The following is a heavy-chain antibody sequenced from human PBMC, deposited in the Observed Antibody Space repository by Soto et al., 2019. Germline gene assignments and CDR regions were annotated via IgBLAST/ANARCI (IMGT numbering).Heavy chain of an antibody. J-gene: IGHJ3*01. CDR2: ISPDGSDT. V-gene: IGHV3-30*04. CDR1: RFTISSYA. D-gene: IGHD1-26*01. Sequence: QVQLVESGGDVVKPGGSLRLSCAGSRFTISSYAMHWVRKAPGKGLEWVSVISPDGSDTFYAESVKCRFTISRDNSKNTIYLQMHSLRPEDTAIYYCARDGGSPGNYYSASDLWGQGTMVTVSS. CDR3: ARDGGSPGNYYSASDL.